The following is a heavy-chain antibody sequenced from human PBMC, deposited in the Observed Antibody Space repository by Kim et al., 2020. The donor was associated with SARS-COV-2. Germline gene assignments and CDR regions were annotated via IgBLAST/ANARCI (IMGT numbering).Heavy chain of an antibody. CDR3: ARSVDNYYMDV. J-gene: IGHJ6*03. V-gene: IGHV3-48*03. Sequence: IYYADSMKGRIATPRDNAKNSLYMQMNSLRAEDTAVYDCARSVDNYYMDVWGKGTTVTVSS. D-gene: IGHD2-15*01. CDR2: I.